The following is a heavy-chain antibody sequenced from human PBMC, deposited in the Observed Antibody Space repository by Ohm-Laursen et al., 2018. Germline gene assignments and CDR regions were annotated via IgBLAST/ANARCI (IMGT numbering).Heavy chain of an antibody. V-gene: IGHV4-59*08. D-gene: IGHD5-24*01. CDR1: SGSISNYF. J-gene: IGHJ3*02. CDR3: ARHHSDGYNDAFDI. CDR2: IYYSGST. Sequence: TLSLTCTVSSGSISNYFWSWIRQPPGKGLEWLGDIYYSGSTNYNPSLKSRVTISVDTSKNQFSLKLSSVTAADTAVYYCARHHSDGYNDAFDIWGQGTMVTVSS.